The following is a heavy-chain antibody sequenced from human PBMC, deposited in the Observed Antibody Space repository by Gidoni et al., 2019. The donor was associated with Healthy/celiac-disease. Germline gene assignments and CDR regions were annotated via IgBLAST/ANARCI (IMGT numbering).Heavy chain of an antibody. J-gene: IGHJ4*02. CDR2: IYYSGST. CDR3: ARIIAVATYFDY. V-gene: IGHV4-39*01. Sequence: GLEWIGSIYYSGSTYYNPSLKSPVTISVDTSKNQFSLKLSSVTAADTAVYYCARIIAVATYFDYWGQGTLVTVSS. D-gene: IGHD6-19*01.